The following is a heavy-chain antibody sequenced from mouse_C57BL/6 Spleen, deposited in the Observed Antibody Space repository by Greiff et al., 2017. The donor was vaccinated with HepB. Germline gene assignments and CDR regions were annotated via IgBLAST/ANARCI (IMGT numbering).Heavy chain of an antibody. CDR2: IYPRDGST. J-gene: IGHJ2*01. V-gene: IGHV1-85*01. Sequence: VQLVESGPELVKPGASVKLSCKASGYTFTSYDINWVKQRPGQGLEWIGWIYPRDGSTKYNEKFKGKATLTVDTSSSTAYMELHSLTSEDSAVYFCARGITTYYFDYWGQGTTLTVSS. CDR1: GYTFTSYD. D-gene: IGHD1-1*01. CDR3: ARGITTYYFDY.